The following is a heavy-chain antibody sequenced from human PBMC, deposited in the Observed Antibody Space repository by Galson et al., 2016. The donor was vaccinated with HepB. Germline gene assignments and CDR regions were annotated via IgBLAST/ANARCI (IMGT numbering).Heavy chain of an antibody. Sequence: SLRLSCAASGFTFSNYWMHWVRQAPGKGLVWVSYIKSDMSTNYADSVKGRFTISRDNAKNTLYLQLNSLRAEETAVYFCARDYGYGLDVWGKGITVTVSS. V-gene: IGHV3-74*01. CDR3: ARDYGYGLDV. CDR1: GFTFSNYW. CDR2: IKSDMST. J-gene: IGHJ6*04. D-gene: IGHD3-16*01.